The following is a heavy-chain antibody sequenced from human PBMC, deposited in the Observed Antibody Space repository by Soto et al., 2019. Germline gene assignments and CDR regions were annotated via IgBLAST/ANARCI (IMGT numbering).Heavy chain of an antibody. CDR1: GYTFTSYG. J-gene: IGHJ4*02. Sequence: QVQLVQSGAEVKKPGASVKVSCKASGYTFTSYGISWVRQAPGQGLEWMGWISGYNGNTNYAQKLQGRVTMTTDTSTSTAYMELRSLRSDDTAMYYCARDIQYYYGSGIRFDYWGQGTLVTVSS. CDR2: ISGYNGNT. CDR3: ARDIQYYYGSGIRFDY. D-gene: IGHD3-10*01. V-gene: IGHV1-18*01.